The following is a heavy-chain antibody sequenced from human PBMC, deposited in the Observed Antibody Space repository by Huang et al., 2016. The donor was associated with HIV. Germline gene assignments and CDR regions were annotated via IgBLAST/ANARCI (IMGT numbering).Heavy chain of an antibody. Sequence: QLRESGPGLVTPSETLSLTCSASGTSMTSCNFYWGWFGKPPGRGLEWIGSVYFLGNTVYTPSLKRRFTISRDTANKQYSMRLTSVTAADTAVYFCAREVRSVDTDRPDGYYYRGLDVWGQGTTVIVSS. CDR2: VYFLGNT. CDR3: AREVRSVDTDRPDGYYYRGLDV. V-gene: IGHV4-39*02. J-gene: IGHJ6*02. CDR1: GTSMTSCNFY. D-gene: IGHD2-2*03.